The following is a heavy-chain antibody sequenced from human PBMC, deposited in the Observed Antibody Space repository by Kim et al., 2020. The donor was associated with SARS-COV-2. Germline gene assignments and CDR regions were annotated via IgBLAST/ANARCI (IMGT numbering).Heavy chain of an antibody. CDR2: INHSGST. J-gene: IGHJ6*02. Sequence: SETLSLTCAVYGGSFSGYYWSWIRQPPGKGLEWIGEINHSGSTNYNPSLKSRVTISVDTSKNQFSLKLSSVTAADTAVYYCARGPVASDESYYGMDVWGQGTTVTVSS. CDR1: GGSFSGYY. V-gene: IGHV4-34*01. CDR3: ARGPVASDESYYGMDV. D-gene: IGHD2-21*01.